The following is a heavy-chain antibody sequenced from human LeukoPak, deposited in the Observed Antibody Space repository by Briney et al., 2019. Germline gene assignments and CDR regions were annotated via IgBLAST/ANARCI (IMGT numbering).Heavy chain of an antibody. CDR3: AKAFGPGIVVAPRPYYFDY. V-gene: IGHV3-11*01. CDR1: GFTFSDYY. Sequence: GGSLRLSCAASGFTFSDYYMSWIRQAPGKGLEWVSYISSSGNSTYYADSVKGRFTISRDNSKNTLYLQMNSLRAEDTAVYYCAKAFGPGIVVAPRPYYFDYWGQGTLVTVSS. J-gene: IGHJ4*02. CDR2: ISSSGNST. D-gene: IGHD3-22*01.